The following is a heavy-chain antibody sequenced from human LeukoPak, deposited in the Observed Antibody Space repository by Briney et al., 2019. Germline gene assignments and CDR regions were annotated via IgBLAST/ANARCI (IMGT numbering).Heavy chain of an antibody. J-gene: IGHJ5*02. CDR2: FDPEDGET. V-gene: IGHV1-24*01. CDR1: GYTLTELS. D-gene: IGHD3-3*01. Sequence: GASVKVSCKVSGYTLTELSMHWVRQAPGKGLEWMGGFDPEDGETIYAQKFQGRVTMTEDTSTDTAYMELSSLRAEDTAVYYCARDEVVESTNYDFWSGPPLGWFDPWGQGTLVTVSS. CDR3: ARDEVVESTNYDFWSGPPLGWFDP.